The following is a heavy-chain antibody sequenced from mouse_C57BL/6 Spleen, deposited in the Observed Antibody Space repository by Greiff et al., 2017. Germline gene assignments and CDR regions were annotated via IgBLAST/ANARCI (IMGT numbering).Heavy chain of an antibody. V-gene: IGHV5-17*01. J-gene: IGHJ2*01. CDR3: ARQRYYFDY. D-gene: IGHD1-1*01. CDR2: ISSGSSTI. CDR1: GFTFSDYG. Sequence: EVKLMESGGGLMKPGGSLKLSCAASGFTFSDYGMHWVRQAPEKGLEWVAYISSGSSTIYYADTVKGRFTISRDNAKNTLFLQMTSLRSEDTAMYYCARQRYYFDYWGQGTTLTVSS.